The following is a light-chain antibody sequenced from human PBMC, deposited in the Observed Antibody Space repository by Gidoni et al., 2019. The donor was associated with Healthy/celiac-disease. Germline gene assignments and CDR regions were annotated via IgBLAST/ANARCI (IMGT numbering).Light chain of an antibody. CDR2: AAS. CDR3: QQSYSNPIT. CDR1: QSISSY. J-gene: IGKJ5*01. V-gene: IGKV1-39*01. Sequence: DIPMTPSPSSMSASVGDRVTITCRASQSISSYLNWYQQKPGKAPKLLIYAASSLQSGVPSRFSGSGSGTDFTLTISSLQPEDFATYYCQQSYSNPITFXQXTRLEIK.